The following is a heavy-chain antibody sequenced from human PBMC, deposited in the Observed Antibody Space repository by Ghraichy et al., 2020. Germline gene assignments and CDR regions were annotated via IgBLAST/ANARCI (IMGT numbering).Heavy chain of an antibody. V-gene: IGHV4-39*01. Sequence: SETLSLTCTVSGDSISSTTYYWGWIRQPPGKGLEWIGNIYSSETTYYNPSLKSRITISVDTSKKQFSLNVSSVTAADTAVYYCARLVVPAANYYYGMDVWGQGTTVTVSS. J-gene: IGHJ6*02. CDR1: GDSISSTTYY. CDR3: ARLVVPAANYYYGMDV. D-gene: IGHD2-2*01. CDR2: IYSSETT.